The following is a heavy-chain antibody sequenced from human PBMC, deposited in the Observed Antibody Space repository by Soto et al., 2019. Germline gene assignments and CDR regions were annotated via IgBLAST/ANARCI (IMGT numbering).Heavy chain of an antibody. CDR3: ARDHSIASSGAWWLDT. CDR1: GYTFTNNY. D-gene: IGHD6-13*01. J-gene: IGHJ5*02. V-gene: IGHV1-46*01. Sequence: ASVKVSCKASGYTFTNNYIHWVRRAPGQGLEWMGTINPSGGNTNYAQKFQGRVTMTRDTSTSTAYMELSSLTSEDTAVYYCARDHSIASSGAWWLDTWGQGTLVTVSS. CDR2: INPSGGNT.